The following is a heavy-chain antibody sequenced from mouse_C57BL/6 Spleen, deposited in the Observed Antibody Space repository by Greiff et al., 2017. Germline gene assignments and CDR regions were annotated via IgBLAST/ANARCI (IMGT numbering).Heavy chain of an antibody. V-gene: IGHV1-64*01. CDR1: GYTFTSYW. CDR2: IHPNSGST. CDR3: ARSYDGYFLFAY. Sequence: QVQLQQPGAELVKPGASVQLSCKASGYTFTSYWMHWVKQRPGQGLEWIGMIHPNSGSTNYNEKFKGKATFTADTSSNTAYMQLSSLTTEDSAIYYCARSYDGYFLFAYWGQGTLVTVSA. J-gene: IGHJ3*01. D-gene: IGHD2-3*01.